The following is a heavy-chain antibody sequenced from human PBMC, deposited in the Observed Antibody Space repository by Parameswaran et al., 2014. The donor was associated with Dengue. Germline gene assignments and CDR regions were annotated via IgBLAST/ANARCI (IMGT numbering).Heavy chain of an antibody. V-gene: IGHV3-30-3*01. D-gene: IGHD6-19*01. J-gene: IGHJ4*02. CDR3: ARDASPGIAVAGSDY. CDR2: ISYDGSNK. CDR1: GFTFSSYA. Sequence: QAGGSLRLSCAASGFTFSSYAMHWVRQAPGKGPEWVAVISYDGSNKYYADSVKGRFTISRDNSKNTLYLQMNSLRAEDTAVYYCARDASPGIAVAGSDYWGQGTPVT.